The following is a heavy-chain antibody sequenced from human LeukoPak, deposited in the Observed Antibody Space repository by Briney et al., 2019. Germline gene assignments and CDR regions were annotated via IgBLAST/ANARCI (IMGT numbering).Heavy chain of an antibody. CDR3: ARAGWELVGRIDY. CDR2: IYYSGST. Sequence: SETLSLTCTVSGGSISSSSYYWGWIRQPPGKGLEWIGSIYYSGSTYYNPSLKSRVTISVDTSKNQFSLKLSSVTAADTAVYYCARAGWELVGRIDYWGQGTLVTVSS. CDR1: GGSISSSSYY. J-gene: IGHJ4*02. D-gene: IGHD1-26*01. V-gene: IGHV4-39*01.